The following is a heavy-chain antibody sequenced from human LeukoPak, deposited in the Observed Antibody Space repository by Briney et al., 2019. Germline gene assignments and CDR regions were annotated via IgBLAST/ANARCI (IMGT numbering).Heavy chain of an antibody. V-gene: IGHV7-4-1*02. Sequence: ASVKVSCKASGYTFTSYAMNWVRQAPGQGLEWMGWINTNTGNPTYAQGFTGRFVFSLDTSVSTAYLQISSLKAEDTAVYYCASALPPPYCGGDCRYSYYYYMDVWGQGTLVTVSS. CDR3: ASALPPPYCGGDCRYSYYYYMDV. J-gene: IGHJ6*03. CDR2: INTNTGNP. CDR1: GYTFTSYA. D-gene: IGHD2-21*02.